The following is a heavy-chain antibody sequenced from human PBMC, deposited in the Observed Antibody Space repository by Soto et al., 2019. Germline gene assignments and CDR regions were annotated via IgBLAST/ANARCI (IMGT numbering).Heavy chain of an antibody. Sequence: QVQLVQSGAEVKKPGSSVKVSCKASGGTFGSYAFSWVRQAPGQGLEWMGGIIPVSGAAHYAQKFQGRVTITADESTSKAYMELCSLSTQETPVYYCATALGCRSTSCTLDYWGQGTRVIVAS. J-gene: IGHJ4*02. V-gene: IGHV1-69*01. CDR3: ATALGCRSTSCTLDY. CDR1: GGTFGSYA. CDR2: IIPVSGAA. D-gene: IGHD2-2*01.